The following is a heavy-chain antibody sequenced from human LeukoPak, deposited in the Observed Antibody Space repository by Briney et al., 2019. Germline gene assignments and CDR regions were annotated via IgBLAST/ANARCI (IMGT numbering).Heavy chain of an antibody. CDR3: ARETSQKGAHYMDV. CDR2: IYYSGST. Sequence: SETLSLTCTVSGASINSDTYYWGWIRQPPGKGLEWIGYIYYSGSTNYNPSLKSRVTISVDTSKNQFSLKLSSVTAADTAVYYCARETSQKGAHYMDVWGKGTTVTISS. CDR1: GASINSDTYY. J-gene: IGHJ6*03. V-gene: IGHV4-61*01. D-gene: IGHD3-16*01.